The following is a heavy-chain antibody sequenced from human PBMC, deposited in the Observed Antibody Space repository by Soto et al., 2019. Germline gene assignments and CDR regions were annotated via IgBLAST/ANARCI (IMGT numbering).Heavy chain of an antibody. J-gene: IGHJ4*02. CDR3: ARAMVREVIHLVFDY. Sequence: QVQLQESGPGLVKPSQTLSLTCSVSGDSISDGHYWSWIRQHPGEGLEWIGNIYYSGSTYYNPSRKSRVTISVDTSKNQFSLKLSSVTAADTAVYSCARAMVREVIHLVFDYWGQGTLVTVSP. D-gene: IGHD3-10*01. CDR1: GDSISDGHY. V-gene: IGHV4-31*03. CDR2: IYYSGST.